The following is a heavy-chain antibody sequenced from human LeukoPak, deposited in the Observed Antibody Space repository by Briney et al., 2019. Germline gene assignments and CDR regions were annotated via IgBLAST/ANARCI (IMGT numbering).Heavy chain of an antibody. Sequence: SDTLSLTCTVSVVPFIIRGYYWGWIRGPPGKGLGWIGSIYYSGSTYYNTSLKSRVTISVDTSKNQFSLKLSSVTAADTAVYYCARVTILNWFDPWGQGTLVTVSS. D-gene: IGHD3-3*01. CDR2: IYYSGST. CDR3: ARVTILNWFDP. CDR1: VVPFIIRGYY. V-gene: IGHV4-39*07. J-gene: IGHJ5*02.